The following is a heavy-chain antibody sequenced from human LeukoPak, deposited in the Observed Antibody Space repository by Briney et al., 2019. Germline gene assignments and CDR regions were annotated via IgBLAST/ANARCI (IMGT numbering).Heavy chain of an antibody. V-gene: IGHV3-23*01. D-gene: IGHD3-22*01. J-gene: IGHJ4*02. CDR2: ISGSGGST. Sequence: GGSLRLSCAASGFTFSSYAMSWVRQAPGKGLEWVSAISGSGGSTYYADSVKGRFTISRDNSKNTLYLQMNSLRAEDTAVYYCAKGTAKDYYDSSGYYYPFDYGGQGTLVTVSS. CDR3: AKGTAKDYYDSSGYYYPFDY. CDR1: GFTFSSYA.